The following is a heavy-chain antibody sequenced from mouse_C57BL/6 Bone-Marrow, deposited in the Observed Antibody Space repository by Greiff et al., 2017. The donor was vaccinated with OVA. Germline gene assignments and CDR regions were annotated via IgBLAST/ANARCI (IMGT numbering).Heavy chain of an antibody. CDR3: DKMDYDGGYWYFDV. D-gene: IGHD2-4*01. J-gene: IGHJ1*03. CDR2: IWRGGST. V-gene: IGHV2-5*01. CDR1: GFSLTSYG. Sequence: QVQLKESGPGLVQPSQSLSITCTVSGFSLTSYGVHWVRQSPGKGLEWLGVIWRGGSTDYNAAFMSRLTITKDNSKSQVFFKMNRLQADDTAITYCDKMDYDGGYWYFDVWGTGTTVTVSS.